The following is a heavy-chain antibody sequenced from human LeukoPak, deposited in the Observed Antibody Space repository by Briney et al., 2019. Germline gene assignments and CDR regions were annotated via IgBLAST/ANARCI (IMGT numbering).Heavy chain of an antibody. CDR3: AKSHRGNSDY. CDR1: GFTFDDYA. Sequence: PGGSLRLSWAPCGFTFDDYAMHWVRQAPGKGLEWVSFISGDGGSTYYADSVKGRFTISRDNNKNSLYLQMNSLRTEDTALYYCAKSHRGNSDYWGQGTLVTVS. D-gene: IGHD4-23*01. V-gene: IGHV3-43*02. CDR2: ISGDGGST. J-gene: IGHJ4*02.